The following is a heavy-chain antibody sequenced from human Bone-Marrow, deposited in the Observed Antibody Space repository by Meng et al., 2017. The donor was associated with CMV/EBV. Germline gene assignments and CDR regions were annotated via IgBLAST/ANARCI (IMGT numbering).Heavy chain of an antibody. Sequence: SLKISCVASGFTFDDYAMHWVRQAPGKGLEWVSGINWNSGNLGYADSVKGRFTISRDNSKNTLYLQMNSLKTEDTAVYYCTRLHKFDPWGQGTLVTVSS. CDR3: TRLHKFDP. D-gene: IGHD4-11*01. CDR2: INWNSGNL. J-gene: IGHJ5*02. CDR1: GFTFDDYA. V-gene: IGHV3-9*01.